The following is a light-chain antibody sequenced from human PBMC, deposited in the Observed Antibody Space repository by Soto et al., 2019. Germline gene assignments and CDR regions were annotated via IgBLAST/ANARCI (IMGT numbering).Light chain of an antibody. J-gene: IGKJ4*01. Sequence: DIVMTQSPDSLTVSLGERATINCKSSQSIWFSNNKNYLAWYQHKPGQSPKLLIYWASTRESGVPDRFSGSGSETDFTLTISSLQAEDVAVYYCQQYYSTPLTFGGGTKVEIK. CDR2: WAS. CDR1: QSIWFSNNKNY. V-gene: IGKV4-1*01. CDR3: QQYYSTPLT.